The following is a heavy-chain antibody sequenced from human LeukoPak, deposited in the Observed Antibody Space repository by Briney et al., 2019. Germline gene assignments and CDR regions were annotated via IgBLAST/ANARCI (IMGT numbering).Heavy chain of an antibody. CDR2: IYSSGST. J-gene: IGHJ4*02. Sequence: SQTLPLTCTVSGGSISSSSYYWSWIRQPAGKGLEWIGRIYSSGSTNYNPSLKSRVTISVDTSKNQFSLKLSSVTAADTAVYYCARMGLVRGVIEYWGQGTLVTVSS. CDR1: GGSISSSSYY. V-gene: IGHV4-61*02. D-gene: IGHD3-10*01. CDR3: ARMGLVRGVIEY.